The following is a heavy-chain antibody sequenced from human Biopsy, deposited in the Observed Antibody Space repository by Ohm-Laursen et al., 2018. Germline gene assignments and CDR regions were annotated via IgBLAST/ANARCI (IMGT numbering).Heavy chain of an antibody. V-gene: IGHV4-34*01. D-gene: IGHD2/OR15-2a*01. J-gene: IGHJ6*02. CDR3: ARATNSTGWPYYYFYGMDV. CDR1: GESFNGYY. CDR2: INHSGRT. Sequence: SDTLSLTCAVYGESFNGYYWSWIRQTPGKGLEWIGEINHSGRTNYNPSLKSRATISVDTSKNQFSLRLNSVTAADTAVYYCARATNSTGWPYYYFYGMDVWGQGTTVIVSS.